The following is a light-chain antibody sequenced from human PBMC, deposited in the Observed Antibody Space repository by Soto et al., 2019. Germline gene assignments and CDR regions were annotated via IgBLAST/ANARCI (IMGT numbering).Light chain of an antibody. CDR1: QSISDW. CDR2: TAS. J-gene: IGKJ1*01. Sequence: DIQMTQSPSTLSASVGDRVTITCRASQSISDWLAWYQQKPGKAPKLLIYTASSLESGVPSRFSGSGSGTEFTLTISGLQADDFATYYCQQYDSYWTFGQGTKVDIK. V-gene: IGKV1-5*03. CDR3: QQYDSYWT.